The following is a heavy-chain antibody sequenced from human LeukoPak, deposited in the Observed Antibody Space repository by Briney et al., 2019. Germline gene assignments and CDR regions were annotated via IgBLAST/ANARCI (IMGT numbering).Heavy chain of an antibody. CDR1: GYSFTNYW. Sequence: GESLKISCKGSGYSFTNYWIGWVRQMPGKGLEWMGIIYPGDSDTRYSPSFQGQVTISADKSISTAYLRWSSLKASDTAMYYCARHYGDSEGWFDPWGQGTLVTVSS. D-gene: IGHD4-17*01. V-gene: IGHV5-51*01. CDR2: IYPGDSDT. J-gene: IGHJ5*02. CDR3: ARHYGDSEGWFDP.